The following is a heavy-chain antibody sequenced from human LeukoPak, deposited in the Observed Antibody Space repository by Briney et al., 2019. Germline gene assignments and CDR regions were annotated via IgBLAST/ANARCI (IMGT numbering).Heavy chain of an antibody. D-gene: IGHD2-15*01. Sequence: GGSLRLSCAASGFTFSSYSMNWVRQAPGKGLEWVSSISSSSSYIYYADSVKGRFTISRDNAKNSLYLQMNSLRAEDTAVYYCARDYCSGGSCYFNDAFDTWGQGTMVTVSS. CDR3: ARDYCSGGSCYFNDAFDT. CDR2: ISSSSSYI. V-gene: IGHV3-21*01. J-gene: IGHJ3*02. CDR1: GFTFSSYS.